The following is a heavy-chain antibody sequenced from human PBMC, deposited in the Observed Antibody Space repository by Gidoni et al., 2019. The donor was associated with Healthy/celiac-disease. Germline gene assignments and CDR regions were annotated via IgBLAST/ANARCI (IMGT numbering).Heavy chain of an antibody. V-gene: IGHV4-30-4*01. CDR1: GGSISSGDYY. J-gene: IGHJ4*02. D-gene: IGHD1-26*01. CDR2: IYDSGST. CDR3: ARVRRGELGRDV. Sequence: QVQLQESGPGLVKPSQTLSLTCTVPGGSISSGDYYWSWIRQPPGKGLEWIGYIYDSGSTYYNPSLKSRVTRSVDTSKNQFSLKLSAVTAADTAVYYGARVRRGELGRDVWGQGTLVTVSS.